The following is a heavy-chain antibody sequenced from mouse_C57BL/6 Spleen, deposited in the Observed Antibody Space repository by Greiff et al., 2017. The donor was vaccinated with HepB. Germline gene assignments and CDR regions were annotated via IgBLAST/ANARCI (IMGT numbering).Heavy chain of an antibody. J-gene: IGHJ2*01. V-gene: IGHV5-6*01. D-gene: IGHD3-2*01. CDR3: ASDSSFGY. CDR1: GFTFSSYG. Sequence: EVQVVESGGDLVKPGGSLKLSCAASGFTFSSYGMSWVRQTPDKRLEWVATISSGGSYTYYPDSVKGRFAISRDNAKNTLYLQMSSLKSEDTAMYYCASDSSFGYWGQGTTLTVSS. CDR2: ISSGGSYT.